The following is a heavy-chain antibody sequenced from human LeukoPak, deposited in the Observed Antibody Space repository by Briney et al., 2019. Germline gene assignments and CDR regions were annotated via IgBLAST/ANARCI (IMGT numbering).Heavy chain of an antibody. CDR2: IRSDGSNK. CDR3: ARCPYSGYDPYLYYYYYMDV. CDR1: GFSFSSYG. V-gene: IGHV3-30*02. D-gene: IGHD5-12*01. J-gene: IGHJ6*03. Sequence: PGGSLRLSCAGSGFSFSSYGMHWVRQAPGKGLEWMAFIRSDGSNKYYADSVKGRFTISRDNSKNTLYLQMNSLRAEDTAVYYCARCPYSGYDPYLYYYYYMDVWGKGTTVTISS.